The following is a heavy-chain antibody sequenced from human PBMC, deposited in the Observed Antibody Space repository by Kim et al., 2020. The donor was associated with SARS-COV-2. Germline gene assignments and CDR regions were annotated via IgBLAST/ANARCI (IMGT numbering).Heavy chain of an antibody. V-gene: IGHV3-7*01. CDR3: ARGNGWYIDY. CDR2: SEK. J-gene: IGHJ4*02. Sequence: SEKYYGDCGKGRFTISRDNAKNSLYLQMNSRRAEDTAVYYCARGNGWYIDYWGQGTLVTVSS. D-gene: IGHD6-19*01.